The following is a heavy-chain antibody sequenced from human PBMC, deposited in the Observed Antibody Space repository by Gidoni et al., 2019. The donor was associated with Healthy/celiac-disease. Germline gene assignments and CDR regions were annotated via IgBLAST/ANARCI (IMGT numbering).Heavy chain of an antibody. CDR1: GGTFSSYA. CDR3: ARPDIDPNYYDSSGAFGY. CDR2: IIPIFGTA. D-gene: IGHD3-22*01. J-gene: IGHJ4*02. V-gene: IGHV1-69*01. Sequence: QVQLVQSGAEVKKPGSSVKVSCKASGGTFSSYAISWVRQAPGQGLEWMGGIIPIFGTANYAQKFQGRVTITADESTSTAYMELSSLRSEDTAVYYCARPDIDPNYYDSSGAFGYWGQGTLVTVSS.